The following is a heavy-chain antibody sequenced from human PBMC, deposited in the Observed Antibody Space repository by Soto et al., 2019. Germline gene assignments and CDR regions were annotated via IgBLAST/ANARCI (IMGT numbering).Heavy chain of an antibody. CDR1: GFTFSNAW. V-gene: IGHV3-15*01. J-gene: IGHJ6*03. CDR3: TSLTYGSSYYCYMDV. D-gene: IGHD3-10*01. Sequence: EVQLVESGGGLVKPGGSLRLSCAASGFTFSNAWMSWVRQAPGKGLEWVGRIKSKTDGGTTDYAAPVKGRFTISRDDSKNTLYLQMNSLKTEDTAVYYCTSLTYGSSYYCYMDVWGKGTTVTVSS. CDR2: IKSKTDGGTT.